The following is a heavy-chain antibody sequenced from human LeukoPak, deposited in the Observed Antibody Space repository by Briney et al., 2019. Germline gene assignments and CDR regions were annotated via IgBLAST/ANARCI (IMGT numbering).Heavy chain of an antibody. Sequence: GASVKVSCKASGYTFTSFYMHWVRQAPGQGLEWMGIINPSGGSTSYAQKFQGRVTMTRDMSTSTVYMELSSLRSEDTAVYYCARDEATGWFDPWGQGTLVTVSS. CDR3: ARDEATGWFDP. V-gene: IGHV1-46*01. CDR2: INPSGGST. CDR1: GYTFTSFY. D-gene: IGHD5-24*01. J-gene: IGHJ5*02.